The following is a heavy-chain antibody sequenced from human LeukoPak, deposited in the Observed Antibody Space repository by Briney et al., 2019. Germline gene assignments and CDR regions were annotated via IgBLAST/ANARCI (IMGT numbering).Heavy chain of an antibody. J-gene: IGHJ4*02. CDR2: IYYSGST. D-gene: IGHD6-19*01. CDR1: GGSISSYY. CDR3: ARATYSSGWGTCDY. V-gene: IGHV4-59*01. Sequence: SETLSLTCTVSGGSISSYYWSWIRQPPGKGLEWIGYIYYSGSTNYNPSLQSRVTISVDTSKNQFSLKLSSVTAADTAVYYCARATYSSGWGTCDYWGQGTLVTVSS.